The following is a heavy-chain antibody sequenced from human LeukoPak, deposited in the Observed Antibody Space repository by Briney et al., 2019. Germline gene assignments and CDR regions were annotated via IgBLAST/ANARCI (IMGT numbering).Heavy chain of an antibody. CDR2: ISGSGGST. CDR1: GFTFSSYA. CDR3: AKAASSGWYYFDY. V-gene: IGHV3-23*01. D-gene: IGHD6-19*01. Sequence: PXXSXRLSCAASGFTFSSYAMSWVRQAPGKGLEWVSAISGSGGSTYYADSVKGRFTISRDNYKNTLYLQMNSLRAEDTAVYYCAKAASSGWYYFDYWGQGTLVTVSS. J-gene: IGHJ4*02.